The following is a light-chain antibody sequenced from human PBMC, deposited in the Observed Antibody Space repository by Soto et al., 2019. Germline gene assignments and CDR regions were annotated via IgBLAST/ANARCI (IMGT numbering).Light chain of an antibody. J-gene: IGKJ2*01. CDR1: QDISNY. V-gene: IGKV1-33*01. CDR2: DAS. CDR3: QQYDNLRPT. Sequence: DIQMTQSPSSLSASVGDRVTITCQASQDISNYLNWYQQKPGKAPKLLIYDASNLETGVPSRFSGSGSGTDFTFTISSLQPEDIATYYCQQYDNLRPTLGQGTKLEIK.